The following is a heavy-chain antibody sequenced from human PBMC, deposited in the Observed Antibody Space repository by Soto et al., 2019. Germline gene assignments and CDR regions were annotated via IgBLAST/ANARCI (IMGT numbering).Heavy chain of an antibody. J-gene: IGHJ3*02. CDR1: GFSVSSSH. D-gene: IGHD4-17*01. V-gene: IGHV3-13*04. CDR2: IGTAGDT. CDR3: ARGKAPMDYGEDAFDI. Sequence: GGSLRLSCAVSGFSVSSSHMNWVRQATGKGLEWVSAIGTAGDTYYPGSVKGRFTISRENAKNSLYLQMNSLRAGDTAVYYCARGKAPMDYGEDAFDIWGQGTMVTVSS.